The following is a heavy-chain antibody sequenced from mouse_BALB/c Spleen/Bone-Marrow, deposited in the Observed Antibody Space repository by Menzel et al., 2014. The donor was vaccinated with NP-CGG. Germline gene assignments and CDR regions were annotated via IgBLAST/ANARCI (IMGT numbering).Heavy chain of an antibody. CDR3: TRGIYYGNYYAMDY. CDR1: GFTFSNYW. D-gene: IGHD2-1*01. J-gene: IGHJ4*01. V-gene: IGHV6-6*02. CDR2: IRLKSNNYAT. Sequence: EVKLVESGGGLVQPGGPMKLSCVASGFTFSNYWMNWVRQSPEKGLEWVAEIRLKSNNYATHYAESVKGRFTISRDDSKSSVYLQMNNLRAENTGIYYCTRGIYYGNYYAMDYWGQGTSVTVSS.